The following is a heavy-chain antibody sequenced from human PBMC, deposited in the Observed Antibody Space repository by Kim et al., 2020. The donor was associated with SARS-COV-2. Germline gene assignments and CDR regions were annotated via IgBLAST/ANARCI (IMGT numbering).Heavy chain of an antibody. V-gene: IGHV1-18*01. CDR1: GYTFSSYR. D-gene: IGHD2-2*01. J-gene: IGHJ4*02. CDR3: ARDDCRSTSCYAH. Sequence: ASVKVSCKASGYTFSSYRIIWVRQAPGQGLEWMGWISAYNGNTNYAQKFHGRVTMTTDTSTSTAYMELRSLISDDTAVYYCARDDCRSTSCYAHWGQGTLVTVSS. CDR2: ISAYNGNT.